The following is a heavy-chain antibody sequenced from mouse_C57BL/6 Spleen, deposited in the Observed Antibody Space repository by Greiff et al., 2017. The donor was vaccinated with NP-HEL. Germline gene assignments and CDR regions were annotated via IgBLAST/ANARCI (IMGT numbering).Heavy chain of an antibody. D-gene: IGHD2-5*01. CDR3: ARSDYSNYDFDY. CDR1: GYTFTSYW. V-gene: IGHV1-64*01. J-gene: IGHJ2*01. Sequence: QFQLQQPGAELVKPGASVKLSCKASGYTFTSYWMHWVKQRPGQGLEWIGMIHPNSGSTNYNEKFKSKATLTVDKSSSTAYMQLSSLTSEDSAVYYCARSDYSNYDFDYWGQGTTLTVSS. CDR2: IHPNSGST.